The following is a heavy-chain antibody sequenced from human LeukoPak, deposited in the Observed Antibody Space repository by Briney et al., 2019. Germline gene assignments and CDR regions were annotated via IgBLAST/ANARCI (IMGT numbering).Heavy chain of an antibody. J-gene: IGHJ4*02. Sequence: AAVKVSCNASGYTFTSYGISWVRQAPGQGLELMGWISAYNGNTNYAQQTEGRVTRTTETCKSTAYMELRSLRSDSTAVYYCESLAAGGVIFPGSSSQFDYWGQGTLVTVSS. CDR1: GYTFTSYG. D-gene: IGHD6-13*01. CDR2: ISAYNGNT. V-gene: IGHV1-18*01. CDR3: ESLAAGGVIFPGSSSQFDY.